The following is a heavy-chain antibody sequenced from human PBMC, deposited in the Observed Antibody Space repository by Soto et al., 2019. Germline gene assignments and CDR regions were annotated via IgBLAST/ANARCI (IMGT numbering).Heavy chain of an antibody. D-gene: IGHD2-15*01. CDR2: IYHSGST. Sequence: SETLSLTCAVSGGSIRSGGYSWSWIRQPPGKGLEWIGYIYHSGSTYYNPSLKSRVTILVDRSKNQFSLKLSSVTAADTAVYYCARGEVAALGYWGQGTLVTVSS. CDR1: GGSIRSGGYS. V-gene: IGHV4-30-2*01. J-gene: IGHJ4*02. CDR3: ARGEVAALGY.